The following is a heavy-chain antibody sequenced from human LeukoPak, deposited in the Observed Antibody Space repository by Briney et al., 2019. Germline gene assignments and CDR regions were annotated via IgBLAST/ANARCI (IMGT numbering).Heavy chain of an antibody. V-gene: IGHV5-51*01. J-gene: IGHJ4*02. CDR1: GYSFTSYW. CDR2: IYPGDSDT. D-gene: IGHD3-22*01. Sequence: GESLEISCKGSGYSFTSYWIGWVRQMPGKGLEWMGIIYPGDSDTRYSPSFQGQVTISADKSISTAYLQWSSLKASDTAMYYCAREYYYDSSGYYYYFDYWGQGTLVTVSS. CDR3: AREYYYDSSGYYYYFDY.